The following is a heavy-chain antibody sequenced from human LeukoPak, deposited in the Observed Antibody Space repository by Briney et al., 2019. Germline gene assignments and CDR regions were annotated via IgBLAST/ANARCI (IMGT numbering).Heavy chain of an antibody. CDR2: IYYSGST. Sequence: SETPSLTCTVSGGSISSYYWSWIRQPPGKGLEWIGYIYYSGSTNYNPSLKSRVTISVDTSKNQFSLKLSSVTAADTAVYYCAREPREISDAFDIWGQGTMVTVSS. CDR3: AREPREISDAFDI. J-gene: IGHJ3*02. V-gene: IGHV4-59*01. CDR1: GGSISSYY.